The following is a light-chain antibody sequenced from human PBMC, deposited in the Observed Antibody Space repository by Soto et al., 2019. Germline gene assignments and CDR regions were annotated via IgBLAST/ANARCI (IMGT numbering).Light chain of an antibody. CDR2: GAS. V-gene: IGKV3-20*01. CDR3: QQYGSSPWT. CDR1: QSVTNKY. Sequence: EIVLTQSPGTLSLSPGERATLSCRASQSVTNKYLAWFQQKPGQAPRLLVYGASSGATGIPDRFSGSGSGTDFTLTISRLETEDFAVYYWQQYGSSPWTFGQGTRVEVK. J-gene: IGKJ1*01.